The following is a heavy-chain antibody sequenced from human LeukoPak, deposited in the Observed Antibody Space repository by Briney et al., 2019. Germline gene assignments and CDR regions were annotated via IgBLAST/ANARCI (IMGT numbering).Heavy chain of an antibody. V-gene: IGHV3-33*06. Sequence: GGSLRLSCAASGFTFSSYGMHWVRQAPGKGLEWVAVIWYDGSNKYYADSVKGRFTISRDNSKNTLYLQMNSLRAEDTAVYYCAKDKGSSGYSDAFDIWGQGTMVTVSS. CDR3: AKDKGSSGYSDAFDI. D-gene: IGHD3-22*01. J-gene: IGHJ3*02. CDR1: GFTFSSYG. CDR2: IWYDGSNK.